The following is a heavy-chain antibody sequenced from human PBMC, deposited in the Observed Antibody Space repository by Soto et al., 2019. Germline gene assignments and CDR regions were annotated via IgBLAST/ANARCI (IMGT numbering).Heavy chain of an antibody. CDR3: ATQEVGGSYVYTFDP. J-gene: IGHJ5*02. CDR2: IYHSGST. V-gene: IGHV4-30-2*03. D-gene: IGHD1-26*01. Sequence: SETLSLTCAVSGGSISSGGYSWTWIRQPPGKGLEWVGYIYHSGSTYYNPSLKSRVTISVDTSKNQFSLKLSSVTAADTAVYYCATQEVGGSYVYTFDPWGQGTLVTVS. CDR1: GGSISSGGYS.